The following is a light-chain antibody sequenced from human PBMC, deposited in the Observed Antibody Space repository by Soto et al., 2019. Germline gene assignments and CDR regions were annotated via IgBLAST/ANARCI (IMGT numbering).Light chain of an antibody. CDR1: QNVNGW. Sequence: DIQMTQSPSTLSASVGDRVTITCRASQNVNGWLAWYQQKPGKAPKLLINKASTLESGVPSWFSGRGVGTDFTLTISILQTDDFATYYCQQYDTRCTFGQGTKVEVK. CDR2: KAS. CDR3: QQYDTRCT. J-gene: IGKJ1*01. V-gene: IGKV1-5*03.